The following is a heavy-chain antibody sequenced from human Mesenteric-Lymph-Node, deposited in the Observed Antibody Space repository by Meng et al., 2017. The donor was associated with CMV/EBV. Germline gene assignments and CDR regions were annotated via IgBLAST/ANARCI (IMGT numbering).Heavy chain of an antibody. CDR3: VRVSGSYLGAFDV. CDR2: IHPNSGGT. J-gene: IGHJ3*01. V-gene: IGHV1-2*02. Sequence: ASVKVSCKASGDTFTAYYIHWVRQAPGQGLEWMGWIHPNSGGTKYVQNFQGSVTMTSDTSISTIYMELSRLRSADTAVYYCVRVSGSYLGAFDVWDQGTMVTVSS. D-gene: IGHD1-26*01. CDR1: GDTFTAYY.